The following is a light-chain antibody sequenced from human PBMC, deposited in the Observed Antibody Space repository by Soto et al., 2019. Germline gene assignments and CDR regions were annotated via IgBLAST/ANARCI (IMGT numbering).Light chain of an antibody. CDR1: QSISNY. V-gene: IGKV1-39*01. Sequence: DIQMTQSPSSLSASIGDRVTITCRASQSISNYLNWYQLKPGKAPKLLIYAASTLQIGVPSRFSGSGSGTTFTLTISILQPEDFATYCCQQSYNTPWTFGQGTKVEIK. CDR3: QQSYNTPWT. CDR2: AAS. J-gene: IGKJ1*01.